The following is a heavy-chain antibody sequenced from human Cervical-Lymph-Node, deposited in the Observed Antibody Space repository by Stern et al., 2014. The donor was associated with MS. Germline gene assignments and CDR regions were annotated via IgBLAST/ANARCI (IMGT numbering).Heavy chain of an antibody. V-gene: IGHV4-61*02. Sequence: QLQLQESGPGLVKPSQTLSLTCTVSGGSISSGSYYWSWIRQHAGKRLEWIGRMFSSGNTFYNPSLKSRVNISVDTSKNQFSLELSSVTAADTAVYYCARGYRFFDDWGQGTLVTVSS. J-gene: IGHJ4*02. CDR1: GGSISSGSYY. D-gene: IGHD3-16*02. CDR3: ARGYRFFDD. CDR2: MFSSGNT.